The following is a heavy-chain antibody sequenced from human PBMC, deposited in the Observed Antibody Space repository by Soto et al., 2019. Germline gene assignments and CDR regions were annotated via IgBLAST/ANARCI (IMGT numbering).Heavy chain of an antibody. Sequence: PSQTLSLPCALSGDSVSSNSAAWNWIRQSPSRGLEWLGRTYYRSKWYNDYAVSVKSRITINPATSKNQFSLQLDSVTPEDTAVYYCARVDQNSPPVWGQGTLGTVSS. D-gene: IGHD2-2*01. V-gene: IGHV6-1*01. CDR2: TYYRSKWYN. CDR1: GDSVSSNSAA. J-gene: IGHJ4*02. CDR3: ARVDQNSPPV.